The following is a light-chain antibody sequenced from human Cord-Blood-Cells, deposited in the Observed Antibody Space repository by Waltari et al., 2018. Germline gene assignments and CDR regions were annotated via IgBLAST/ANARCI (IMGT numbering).Light chain of an antibody. CDR3: CSYAGSDTGV. CDR1: SSDVGGYNY. J-gene: IGLJ2*01. V-gene: IGLV2-11*02. Sequence: QPALTQPRSVSGSPGQSVTISCTGTSSDVGGYNYVSWYQQHPGKAPKPMLYDVSKRPAGGPDRFSGSKSGNAASLTISGLQAEDEADYYCCSYAGSDTGVFGGGTKLTVL. CDR2: DVS.